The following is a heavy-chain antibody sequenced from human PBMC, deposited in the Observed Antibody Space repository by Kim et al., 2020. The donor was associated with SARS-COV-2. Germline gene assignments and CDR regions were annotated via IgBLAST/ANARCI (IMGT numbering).Heavy chain of an antibody. CDR1: GYTFTSYA. J-gene: IGHJ6*02. V-gene: IGHV1-3*01. CDR3: ARATIYSGYDWPPGRRTPGGMDV. D-gene: IGHD5-12*01. Sequence: ASVKVSCKASGYTFTSYAMHWVRQAPGQRLEWMGWINAGNGNTKYSQKFQGRVTITRGTSASTAYMELSSLRSEDTAVYYCARATIYSGYDWPPGRRTPGGMDVWGQGTTVTVSS. CDR2: INAGNGNT.